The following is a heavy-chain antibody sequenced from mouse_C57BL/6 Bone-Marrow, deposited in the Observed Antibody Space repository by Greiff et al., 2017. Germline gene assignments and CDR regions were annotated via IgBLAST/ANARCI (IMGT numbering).Heavy chain of an antibody. CDR2: INPGSGGT. D-gene: IGHD2-3*01. Sequence: QVQLQQSGAELVRPGTSVKVSCQASGYAFTNYLIEWVKQRPGQGLEWIGVINPGSGGTNYNEKFKGKATLTADKSSSTAYMQLSSLTSEDSAVYFCARDDGYYVWYFDVWGTGTTVTVSS. V-gene: IGHV1-54*01. CDR3: ARDDGYYVWYFDV. J-gene: IGHJ1*03. CDR1: GYAFTNYL.